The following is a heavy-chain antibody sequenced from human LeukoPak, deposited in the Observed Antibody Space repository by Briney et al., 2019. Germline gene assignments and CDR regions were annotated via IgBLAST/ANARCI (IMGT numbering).Heavy chain of an antibody. CDR2: IIPIFGTA. CDR1: GGTFSSYA. Sequence: SVKVSCKASGGTFSSYAISWVRQAPGQGLEWRGGIIPIFGTANYAQKFQGRVTITTDESTSTAYMELSSLRSEDTAVYYCARDPIQVRGVTGAFDIWGQGTMVTVSS. CDR3: ARDPIQVRGVTGAFDI. D-gene: IGHD3-10*01. J-gene: IGHJ3*02. V-gene: IGHV1-69*05.